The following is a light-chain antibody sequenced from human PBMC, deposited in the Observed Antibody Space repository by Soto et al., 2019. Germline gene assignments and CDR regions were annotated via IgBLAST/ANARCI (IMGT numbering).Light chain of an antibody. CDR1: QSISSTH. J-gene: IGKJ1*01. CDR3: QQYGSSPGT. Sequence: EIVLTQSPDTLSLSPGERATRSCRASQSISSTHLVWYQQKPGQAPSLLIFGASSRATGIPDRFSGSGSGTDFTLTISGLEPEDFAVYYCQQYGSSPGTFGQGTKVDIK. V-gene: IGKV3-20*01. CDR2: GAS.